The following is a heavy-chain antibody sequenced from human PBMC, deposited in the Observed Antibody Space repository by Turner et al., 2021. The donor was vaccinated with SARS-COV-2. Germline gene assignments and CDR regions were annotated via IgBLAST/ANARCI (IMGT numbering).Heavy chain of an antibody. CDR3: ARDGSGYYDSSGYFDH. CDR2: IWYDGSNK. D-gene: IGHD3-22*01. Sequence: QVQLGESGGGVVQPGRSLRLTCAAYGFTFSSYGLNWVLQAPGKGLEWVAVIWYDGSNKYYADSVKGRFTISRDNSKNTLYLQMNSLRAEDTAVYYCARDGSGYYDSSGYFDHWGQGTLVTVSS. CDR1: GFTFSSYG. V-gene: IGHV3-33*01. J-gene: IGHJ4*02.